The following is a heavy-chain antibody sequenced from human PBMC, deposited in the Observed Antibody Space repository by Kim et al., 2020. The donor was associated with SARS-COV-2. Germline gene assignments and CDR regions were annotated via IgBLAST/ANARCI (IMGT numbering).Heavy chain of an antibody. CDR2: GST. J-gene: IGHJ4*02. V-gene: IGHV1-46*01. CDR3: ARDSSGFDY. Sequence: GSTSYAQKFQGRVTMTRDTSTSTVYMELSSLRSEDTAVYYCARDSSGFDYWGQGTLVTVSS. D-gene: IGHD6-19*01.